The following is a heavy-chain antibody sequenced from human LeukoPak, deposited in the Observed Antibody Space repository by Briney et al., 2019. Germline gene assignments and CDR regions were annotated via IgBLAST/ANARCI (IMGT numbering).Heavy chain of an antibody. CDR3: WLQRMVAAYFDS. CDR1: GGSIRSYY. Sequence: SETLSLTCTVSGGSIRSYYWSWIRQPAGKGLEWIGRIYSSGSTNYNPFLKSRVTMSVDTSKNQFSLKLSSVTAADTAVYYCWLQRMVAAYFDSWGQGTLVTVSS. V-gene: IGHV4-4*07. D-gene: IGHD2-15*01. CDR2: IYSSGST. J-gene: IGHJ4*02.